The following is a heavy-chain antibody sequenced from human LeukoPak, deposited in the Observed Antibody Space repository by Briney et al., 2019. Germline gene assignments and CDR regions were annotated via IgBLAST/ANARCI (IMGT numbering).Heavy chain of an antibody. CDR2: ISSSSSYI. CDR1: GFTFSAYG. D-gene: IGHD3-22*01. Sequence: GGSLRLSCVASGFTFSAYGMHWVRQAPGKGLEWVSSISSSSSYIYYADSVKGRFTISRDNAKNSLYLQMNSLRAEDTAVYYCARDPYYYDSRLPFQHWGQGTLVTVSS. CDR3: ARDPYYYDSRLPFQH. J-gene: IGHJ1*01. V-gene: IGHV3-21*01.